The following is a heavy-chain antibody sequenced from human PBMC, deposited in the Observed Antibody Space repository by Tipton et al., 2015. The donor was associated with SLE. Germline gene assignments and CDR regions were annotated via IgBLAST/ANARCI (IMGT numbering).Heavy chain of an antibody. CDR2: IYYSGTT. CDR1: GGSISTYY. Sequence: SLTCSVSGGSISTYYWSWIRQSPGKGLGWIGYIYYSGTTYYNPSLKSRVTMSVDTSKTQFSLKLSSVTAADTAVYYCARAHGSFYYYSVDVWGKGTTVTVSS. J-gene: IGHJ6*03. V-gene: IGHV4-59*08. CDR3: ARAHGSFYYYSVDV.